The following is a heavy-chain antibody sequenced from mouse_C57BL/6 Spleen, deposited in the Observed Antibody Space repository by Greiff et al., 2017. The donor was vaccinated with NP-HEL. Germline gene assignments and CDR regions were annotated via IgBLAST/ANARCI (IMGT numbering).Heavy chain of an antibody. CDR1: GYTFTSYW. CDR3: ATNYYGSSPSWFAY. CDR2: IYPGSGST. D-gene: IGHD1-1*01. V-gene: IGHV1-55*01. J-gene: IGHJ3*01. Sequence: VQLQQPGAELVKPGASVKMSCKASGYTFTSYWITWVKQRPGQGLEWIGDIYPGSGSTNYNEKFKSKATLTVDTSSSTAYMQLSSLTSEDSAVDYCATNYYGSSPSWFAYWGQGTLVTVSA.